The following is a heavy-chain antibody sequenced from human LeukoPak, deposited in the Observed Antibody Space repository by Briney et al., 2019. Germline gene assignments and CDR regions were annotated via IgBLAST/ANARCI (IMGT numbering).Heavy chain of an antibody. Sequence: ASVKVSCKAAGYPLSSYSLTWVRQAPGQGLEWMGWISAYTGSTKYAQKFQGRVTMTTDTSTSTAYMELSRLRSDDTAVYYCARATSGYYDYFDYWGQGTLVTVSS. CDR1: GYPLSSYS. CDR2: ISAYTGST. V-gene: IGHV1-18*04. CDR3: ARATSGYYDYFDY. J-gene: IGHJ4*02. D-gene: IGHD3-22*01.